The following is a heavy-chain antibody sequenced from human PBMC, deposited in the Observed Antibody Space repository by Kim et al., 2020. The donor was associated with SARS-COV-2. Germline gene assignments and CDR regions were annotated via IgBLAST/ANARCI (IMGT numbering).Heavy chain of an antibody. Sequence: GGSLRLSCTTSGITFNAYDINWVRQAPGKGLEWLSVLTRSSATIDYADSVEGRFTISKDNAKNSLFLQMNSLRDEDTALYYCGRDIMPGGFDIWGQGTMV. CDR2: LTRSSATI. CDR1: GITFNAYD. D-gene: IGHD1-20*01. J-gene: IGHJ3*02. V-gene: IGHV3-48*02. CDR3: GRDIMPGGFDI.